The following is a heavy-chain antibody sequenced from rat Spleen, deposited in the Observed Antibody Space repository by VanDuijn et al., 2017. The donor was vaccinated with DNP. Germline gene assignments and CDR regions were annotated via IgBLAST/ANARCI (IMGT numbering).Heavy chain of an antibody. V-gene: IGHV5-31*01. CDR1: GFTFNNYW. CDR3: DSLIPYSGGHYLDY. Sequence: EVQLVESGGDLVQPGRSLKLSCVASGFTFNNYWMTWIRHVPGKGLEWVASISTSGGSTYYRDSVKGRFTVSRDNAKSTLYLQMDSLRSEDTATYYCDSLIPYSGGHYLDYWGQGVMGTVSS. CDR2: ISTSGGST. D-gene: IGHD1-1*01. J-gene: IGHJ2*01.